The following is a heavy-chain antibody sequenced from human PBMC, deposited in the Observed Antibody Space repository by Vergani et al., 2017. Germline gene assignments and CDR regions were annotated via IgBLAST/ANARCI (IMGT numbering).Heavy chain of an antibody. CDR3: ARGGYSYYDILSGYYKSPHFDY. J-gene: IGHJ4*02. CDR1: GGSISPYY. V-gene: IGHV4-4*07. Sequence: QVQLQESGPGLVKPSETLSLTCIVSGGSISPYYWSWIRQPAGKGLEWIGRIYTSESTNYNPSLKSRVTMSVDTSKNQFSLKLSSVTAADTAVYYCARGGYSYYDILSGYYKSPHFDYWGQGTLVTVSS. CDR2: IYTSEST. D-gene: IGHD3-9*01.